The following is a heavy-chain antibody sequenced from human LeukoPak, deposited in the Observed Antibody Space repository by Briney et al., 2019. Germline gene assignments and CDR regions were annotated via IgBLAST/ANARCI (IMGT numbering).Heavy chain of an antibody. J-gene: IGHJ3*02. CDR2: INPNSGGT. CDR3: ARDINNCSSTSCYMRDDAFDI. Sequence: GASVKVSCKASGYTFTGYYIHWVRQAPGQGLEWMAWINPNSGGTKYAQKFQGRVTMTRDTSISTAYMELSRLRSDDTAVYYCARDINNCSSTSCYMRDDAFDIWGQGTMVTVSS. D-gene: IGHD2-2*02. V-gene: IGHV1-2*02. CDR1: GYTFTGYY.